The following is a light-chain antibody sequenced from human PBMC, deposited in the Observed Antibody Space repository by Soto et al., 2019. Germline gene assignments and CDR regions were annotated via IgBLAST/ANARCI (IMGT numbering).Light chain of an antibody. CDR1: SSDVGGYNH. CDR2: AVS. J-gene: IGLJ2*01. Sequence: QSALTQPASVSGSPGQSITISCTGTSSDVGGYNHVSWYQHSPGKAPKLILFAVSDRPSGVSHLFSGSKSGNTASLTISGVQAEDEADYYCCSYTSLSTVVFGGGTKLTVL. CDR3: CSYTSLSTVV. V-gene: IGLV2-14*01.